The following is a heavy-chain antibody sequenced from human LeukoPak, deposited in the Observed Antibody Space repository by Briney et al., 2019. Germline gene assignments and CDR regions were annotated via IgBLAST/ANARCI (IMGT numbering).Heavy chain of an antibody. CDR1: GFTVSSSY. D-gene: IGHD2-15*01. V-gene: IGHV3-74*01. J-gene: IGHJ3*02. CDR2: INSDGSST. Sequence: GGSLRLSCAASGFTVSSSYMTWVRQAPGKGLVWVSRINSDGSSTSYADSVKGRFTISRDNAKNTLYLQMNSLRAEDTAVYYCARDCSGGSCYPIDAFDIWGQGTMVTVSS. CDR3: ARDCSGGSCYPIDAFDI.